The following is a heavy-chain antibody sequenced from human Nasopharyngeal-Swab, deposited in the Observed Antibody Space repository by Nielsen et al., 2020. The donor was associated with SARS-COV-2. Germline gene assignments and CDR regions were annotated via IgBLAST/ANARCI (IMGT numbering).Heavy chain of an antibody. D-gene: IGHD2-21*01. CDR2: ISGSGDISGSGGST. CDR3: ARGDSF. J-gene: IGHJ6*01. Sequence: GGSLRLSCAASGFDFNIYTMNWVRQAPGKGLEWVAAISGSGDISGSGGSTYYADSVKGRFTISRDNSKNTLYLQMNGLRGEDTAVYYCARGDSFWGQGTTVTVSS. CDR1: GFDFNIYT. V-gene: IGHV3-23*01.